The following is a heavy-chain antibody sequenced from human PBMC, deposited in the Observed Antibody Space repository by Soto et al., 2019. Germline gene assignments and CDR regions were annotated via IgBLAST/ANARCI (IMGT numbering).Heavy chain of an antibody. Sequence: EVQLVQSGAEVKKPGESLKISCKGSGYSFTSYWIGWVRQMPGKGLEWMGIIYPGDSDTRYSPSFQGQVTISADKSISTAYLQWSSLKASDTAMYYCARHGWKRESYYDILTGYLPEGMDVWGQGTTVTVSS. D-gene: IGHD3-9*01. CDR3: ARHGWKRESYYDILTGYLPEGMDV. V-gene: IGHV5-51*01. CDR1: GYSFTSYW. CDR2: IYPGDSDT. J-gene: IGHJ6*02.